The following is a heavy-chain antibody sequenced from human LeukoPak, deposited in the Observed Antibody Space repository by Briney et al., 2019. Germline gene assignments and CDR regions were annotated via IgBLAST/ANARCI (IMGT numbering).Heavy chain of an antibody. Sequence: ASVKVSCKASGYTFTGYYMHWVRQAPGQGLEWMGIINPSGGSTSYAQKFQGRVTMTRDTSTSTVYMELSSLRSEDTAVYYCARTYYYDSSGPSSFDYWGQGTLVTVSS. J-gene: IGHJ4*02. CDR1: GYTFTGYY. V-gene: IGHV1-46*01. CDR3: ARTYYYDSSGPSSFDY. D-gene: IGHD3-22*01. CDR2: INPSGGST.